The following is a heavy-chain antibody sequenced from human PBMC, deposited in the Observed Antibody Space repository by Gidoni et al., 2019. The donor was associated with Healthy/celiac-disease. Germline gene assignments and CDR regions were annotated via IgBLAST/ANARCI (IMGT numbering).Heavy chain of an antibody. CDR3: AKDSYYYGSGSYYSGYYYYGMDV. CDR1: GFTFSSYG. J-gene: IGHJ6*02. V-gene: IGHV3-30*18. D-gene: IGHD3-10*01. Sequence: QVQLVESGGGVVQPGRSLRPSCAAPGFTFSSYGMPWVRQAPGKGLEWVAVISYDGSNKYYADSVKGRFTISRDNSKNTLYLQMNSLRAEDTAVYYCAKDSYYYGSGSYYSGYYYYGMDVWGQGTTVTVSS. CDR2: ISYDGSNK.